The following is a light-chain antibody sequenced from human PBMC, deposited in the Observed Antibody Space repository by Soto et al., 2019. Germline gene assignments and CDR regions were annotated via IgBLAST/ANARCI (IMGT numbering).Light chain of an antibody. J-gene: IGLJ3*02. Sequence: QSALTQPASVSASPGQSITVSCTGTSSDIGAYNYVSWYQQHPGKAPKLMIYEVSNRPSGVSNRFSASKSGNTASLTISGLQAEDAADYFCSSYTSSSTVVFGGGTKLTV. CDR2: EVS. CDR3: SSYTSSSTVV. V-gene: IGLV2-14*01. CDR1: SSDIGAYNY.